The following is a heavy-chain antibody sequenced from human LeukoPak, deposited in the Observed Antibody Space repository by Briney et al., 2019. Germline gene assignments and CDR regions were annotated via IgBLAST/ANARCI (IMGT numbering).Heavy chain of an antibody. CDR3: ARDPYSGNYGAYYYYYMDV. J-gene: IGHJ6*03. D-gene: IGHD1-26*01. V-gene: IGHV3-21*06. Sequence: PGGSLRLSCAASGFTFTSYNMNWVRQAPGKGLEWVSSITSSSSYIYYADSVKGRFTISRDNAKNSLYLQMDSLRVEDTAVHYCARDPYSGNYGAYYYYYMDVWGKGTTVTISS. CDR2: ITSSSSYI. CDR1: GFTFTSYN.